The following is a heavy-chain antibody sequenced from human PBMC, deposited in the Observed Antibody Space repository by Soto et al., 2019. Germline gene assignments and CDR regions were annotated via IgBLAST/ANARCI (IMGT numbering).Heavy chain of an antibody. CDR3: ARESCSGGSCNGMDV. CDR2: ISYDGSNK. Sequence: GGSLRLSCAASGFTFSSYAMHWVRQAPGKGLEWVAVISYDGSNKYYADSVKGRFTISRDNSKNTLYLQMNSLRAEDTAVYYCARESCSGGSCNGMDVWGQGTTVTVSS. D-gene: IGHD2-15*01. CDR1: GFTFSSYA. V-gene: IGHV3-30-3*01. J-gene: IGHJ6*02.